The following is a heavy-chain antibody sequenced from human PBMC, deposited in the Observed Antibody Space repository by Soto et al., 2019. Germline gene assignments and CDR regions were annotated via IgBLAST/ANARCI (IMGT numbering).Heavy chain of an antibody. J-gene: IGHJ4*02. Sequence: SETLSLTCAVSGGSFTGYYWSWIRQSPGKGLEWIGEIIHSGVTNYNPSLKSRVTISVDTSKNYFSLRLNSVTAADTAVYFCARGLYSSSSPFRYWGQGTLVTVSS. CDR1: GGSFTGYY. CDR2: IIHSGVT. D-gene: IGHD6-6*01. CDR3: ARGLYSSSSPFRY. V-gene: IGHV4-34*01.